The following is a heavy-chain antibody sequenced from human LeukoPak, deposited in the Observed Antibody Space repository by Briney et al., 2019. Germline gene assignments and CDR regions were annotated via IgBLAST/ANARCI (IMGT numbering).Heavy chain of an antibody. J-gene: IGHJ4*02. CDR2: IYSDGTT. Sequence: KPSETLSLTCSVSGASTTSYYWNWIRQAPGKGLEWIGYIYSDGTTSYSPSLRSRVTISIDTSRNQFSLKLSSVTAADAAVYYCARDTRSYDTGGYYYFDYWGQGALVTVSS. D-gene: IGHD3-22*01. CDR3: ARDTRSYDTGGYYYFDY. CDR1: GASTTSYY. V-gene: IGHV4-59*01.